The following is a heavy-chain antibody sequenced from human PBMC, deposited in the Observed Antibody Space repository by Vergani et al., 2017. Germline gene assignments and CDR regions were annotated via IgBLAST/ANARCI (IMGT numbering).Heavy chain of an antibody. Sequence: EVQLLESGGGLVQPGGSLRLSCASSGFTFSNYWMQWVRQAPGKGLMWVSRINSDGDSTSYADSVKGRFTISRDNAKNTLYLQMDSLRAEDTAVYYCARDGWELLDYFYYMDVWRKGTTVTVSS. V-gene: IGHV3-74*01. CDR2: INSDGDST. CDR3: ARDGWELLDYFYYMDV. CDR1: GFTFSNYW. D-gene: IGHD1-26*01. J-gene: IGHJ6*03.